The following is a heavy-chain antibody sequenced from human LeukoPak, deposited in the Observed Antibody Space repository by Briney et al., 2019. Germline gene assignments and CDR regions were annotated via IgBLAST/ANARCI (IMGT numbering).Heavy chain of an antibody. Sequence: PGGSLRLSCAASGFTFSSYSMNWVRQAPGKGLEWVSYISSSGSTTYYTESVRGRFTISRDNAKNSLYLQMNSLRAEDTAVYYCARAQYYDSSGYYRKGYFDYWSQGTLVTVSS. CDR3: ARAQYYDSSGYYRKGYFDY. V-gene: IGHV3-48*01. CDR1: GFTFSSYS. J-gene: IGHJ4*02. D-gene: IGHD3-22*01. CDR2: ISSSGSTT.